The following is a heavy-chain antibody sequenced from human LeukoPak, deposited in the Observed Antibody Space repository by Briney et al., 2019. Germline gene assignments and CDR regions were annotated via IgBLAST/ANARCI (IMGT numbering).Heavy chain of an antibody. V-gene: IGHV4-34*01. Sequence: SETLSLTCAVYGGSLSGYYWSWIRQPPGKGLEWIGEINHSGSTNYNPSLKSRVTISVDTSKNQFSLKLSSVTAADTAVYYCARGTSIAVAGDLDYWGQGTLVTVSS. D-gene: IGHD6-19*01. CDR3: ARGTSIAVAGDLDY. CDR1: GGSLSGYY. CDR2: INHSGST. J-gene: IGHJ4*02.